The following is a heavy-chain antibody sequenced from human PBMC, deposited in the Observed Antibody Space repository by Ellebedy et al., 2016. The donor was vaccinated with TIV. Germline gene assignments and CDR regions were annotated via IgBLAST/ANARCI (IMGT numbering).Heavy chain of an antibody. CDR3: EGAAGSYSPDY. J-gene: IGHJ4*02. Sequence: GESLKISCAASGFTFDDYGMSWVRQAPGKGLEWVSGINWNGGSTGYADSVKGRFTISRDNTKNSLYLQMNSLRAEDTVFYSCEGAAGSYSPDYWGQGTLVTVSS. V-gene: IGHV3-20*04. CDR2: INWNGGST. CDR1: GFTFDDYG. D-gene: IGHD3-10*01.